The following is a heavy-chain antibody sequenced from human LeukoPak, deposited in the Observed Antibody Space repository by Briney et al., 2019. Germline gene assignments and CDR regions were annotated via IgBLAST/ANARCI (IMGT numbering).Heavy chain of an antibody. J-gene: IGHJ4*02. V-gene: IGHV3-64D*06. CDR1: GFPFSSYA. Sequence: GGSLRLSCSASGFPFSSYAMHWVRQAPGKGLEYVSLINSYGGSIYYADSVKGRFTISRDNSKNTLYLQMSSLRAEDTAAYYCAGNYGPYYFDYWGQGTLVTVSS. CDR2: INSYGGSI. D-gene: IGHD3-10*01. CDR3: AGNYGPYYFDY.